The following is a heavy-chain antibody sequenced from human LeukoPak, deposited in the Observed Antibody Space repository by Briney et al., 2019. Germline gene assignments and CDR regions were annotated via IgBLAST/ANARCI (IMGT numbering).Heavy chain of an antibody. D-gene: IGHD3-22*01. CDR1: SYSISSGSH. CDR2: IYHRGNI. J-gene: IGHJ4*02. CDR3: ARVTEEYYDQKFFDS. V-gene: IGHV4-38-2*02. Sequence: SETLSLTCTVSSYSISSGSHWAWIRQPPGKGLEWIGSIYHRGNIYSNPSLYSRVTLLVDKSKNQFSLKLRYVTAADTAVYYCARVTEEYYDQKFFDSWGQGTLVTVSS.